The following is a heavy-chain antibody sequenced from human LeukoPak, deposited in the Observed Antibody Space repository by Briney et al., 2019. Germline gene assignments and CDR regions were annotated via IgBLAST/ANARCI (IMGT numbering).Heavy chain of an antibody. J-gene: IGHJ4*02. CDR1: GGSISSYY. CDR3: ARGPTVIDY. D-gene: IGHD4-17*01. CDR2: INHSGST. Sequence: SETLSLTCTVSGGSISSYYWSWIRQPPGKGLEWIGEINHSGSTNYNPSLKSRVTISVDTSKNQFSLKLSSVTAADTAVYYCARGPTVIDYWGRGTLVTVSS. V-gene: IGHV4-34*01.